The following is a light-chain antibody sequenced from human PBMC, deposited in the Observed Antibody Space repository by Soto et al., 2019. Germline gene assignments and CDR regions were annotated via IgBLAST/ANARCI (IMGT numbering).Light chain of an antibody. CDR3: SSYTITDTYV. CDR1: SSDVGTYNL. J-gene: IGLJ1*01. V-gene: IGLV2-14*02. CDR2: EVT. Sequence: QSVLTQPASVSGSPGQSITISCTGTSSDVGTYNLVSWYQQHPGKAPKLMIYEVTKRPSGVSTRFSGSKSGNTASLTISGLQAEDEAEYYCSSYTITDTYVFGSGTKVTVL.